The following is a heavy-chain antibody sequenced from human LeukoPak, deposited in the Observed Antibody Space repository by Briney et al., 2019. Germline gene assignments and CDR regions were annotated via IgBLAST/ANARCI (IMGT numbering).Heavy chain of an antibody. CDR2: IKQDGSEK. V-gene: IGHV3-7*01. Sequence: GGSLRLSCVASGFSFSSYWMSWVRQAPGKGLEWVANIKQDGSEKYYVDSVKGRFTISRDNAKNSLYLQMNSLRAEDTAVSYCAREMGITMIVVVTPDAVDIWGQGTMVTVSS. D-gene: IGHD3-22*01. CDR3: AREMGITMIVVVTPDAVDI. J-gene: IGHJ3*02. CDR1: GFSFSSYW.